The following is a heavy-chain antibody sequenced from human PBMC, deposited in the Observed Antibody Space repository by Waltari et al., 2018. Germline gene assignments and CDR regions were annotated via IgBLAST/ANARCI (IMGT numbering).Heavy chain of an antibody. CDR3: ARVVARD. V-gene: IGHV3-48*02. CDR1: VFSLCSYS. Sequence: VQLVESGGGLVQPGGSLRLSCQAAVFSLCSYSMNWVRQAPGRGLEWVSYISSSGSTIYYADSVKGRFTISRDSAKNSLYLQMNSLRDEYTAVYYCARVVARDWGQGTLVTVSS. CDR2: ISSSGSTI. J-gene: IGHJ4*02.